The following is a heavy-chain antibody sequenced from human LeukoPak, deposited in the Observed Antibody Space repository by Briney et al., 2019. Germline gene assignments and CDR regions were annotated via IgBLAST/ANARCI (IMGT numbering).Heavy chain of an antibody. D-gene: IGHD3-10*01. J-gene: IGHJ4*02. CDR2: IRQDVNEK. CDR1: GFTFSSYA. CDR3: ARGPPYGSRSDFLDY. V-gene: IGHV3-7*01. Sequence: GGSLRLSCAASGFTFSSYAMSWVRQAPGKGLEWVASIRQDVNEKHYVEALRGRVTISTDNARNSLNLQMNSLRVDDTAVYYCARGPPYGSRSDFLDYWGQGALVTVTS.